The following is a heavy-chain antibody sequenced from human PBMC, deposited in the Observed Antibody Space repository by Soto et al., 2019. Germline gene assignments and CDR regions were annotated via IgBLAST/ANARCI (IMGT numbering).Heavy chain of an antibody. J-gene: IGHJ6*02. CDR2: IYPGDSDT. CDR3: ARHPQYYYDSSGYYSRSDYYYGMDV. V-gene: IGHV5-51*01. Sequence: GESLKISCKGSGYSFTSYWIGWVRQMPGKGLEWMGIIYPGDSDTRYSPSFQGQVTISADKSISTAYLQWSSLKASDTAVYYCARHPQYYYDSSGYYSRSDYYYGMDVWGQGTTVTVSS. D-gene: IGHD3-22*01. CDR1: GYSFTSYW.